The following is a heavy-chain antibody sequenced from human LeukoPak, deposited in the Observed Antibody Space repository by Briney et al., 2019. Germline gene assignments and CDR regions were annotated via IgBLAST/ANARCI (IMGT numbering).Heavy chain of an antibody. CDR3: ASSYYDYVWGSYRLDAFDI. D-gene: IGHD3-16*02. CDR2: ISGSGGST. CDR1: GFTFSSYA. V-gene: IGHV3-23*01. J-gene: IGHJ3*02. Sequence: TGGSLRLSCAASGFTFSSYAMSWVRQAPGKGLEWVSAISGSGGSTYYADSVKGRFTISRDNSKNTLYLQMNSLRAEDTAVYYCASSYYDYVWGSYRLDAFDIWGQGTMVTVSS.